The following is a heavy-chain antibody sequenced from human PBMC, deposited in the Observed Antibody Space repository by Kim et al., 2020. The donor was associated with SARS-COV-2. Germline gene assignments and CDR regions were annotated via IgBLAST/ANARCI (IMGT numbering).Heavy chain of an antibody. V-gene: IGHV3-23*01. J-gene: IGHJ4*02. CDR1: GLTFRDYT. Sequence: GGSLRLSCAASGLTFRDYTMSWARQAPGKGLEWVSTISTTGAATHYADSVAGRFTISRDNFNNKVYLQMNSLTVDDTAIYYCDASDYWGQGVLVTVSS. CDR3: DASDY. CDR2: ISTTGAAT.